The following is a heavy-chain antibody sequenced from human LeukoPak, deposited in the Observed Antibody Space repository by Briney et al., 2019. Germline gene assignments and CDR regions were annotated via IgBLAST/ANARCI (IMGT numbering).Heavy chain of an antibody. V-gene: IGHV4-39*01. D-gene: IGHD4-23*01. CDR1: GGSISTINSY. J-gene: IGHJ4*02. Sequence: PSETLSLTCTVSGGSISTINSYWGWSRQPPGKGLEWIGSMFYTGSTFYNPSLKSRVTISVDTSKNQFSLRLSSVTAADTAVYYCARHQGGNSGVDYWGQGTLVFVSS. CDR3: ARHQGGNSGVDY. CDR2: MFYTGST.